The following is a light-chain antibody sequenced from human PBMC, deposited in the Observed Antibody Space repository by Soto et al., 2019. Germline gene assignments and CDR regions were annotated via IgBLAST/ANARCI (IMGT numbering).Light chain of an antibody. CDR1: PSVSNN. Sequence: DIVFRQSPCTLSLSPGERATLSSRAIPSVSNNYLAWYQQKPGQAPRLLIYGASTRATGIPARFSGSGSGTEFTLSISSLQSEDFAVYYCQQYNNWPPITFGQGTRLEIK. CDR3: QQYNNWPPIT. CDR2: GAS. J-gene: IGKJ5*01. V-gene: IGKV3-15*01.